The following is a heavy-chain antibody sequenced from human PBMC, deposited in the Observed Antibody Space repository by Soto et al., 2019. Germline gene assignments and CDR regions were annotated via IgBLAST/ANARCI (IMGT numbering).Heavy chain of an antibody. Sequence: SETLSLTCTVSGGSISSGGYYWSWIRQHPGKGLEWIGYIYYSGSTYYNPSLKSRVTISVDTSKNQFSLKLSSVTAADTAVYYCARLFGELTTTTTTWMSGAKVGVDYYYYYMDVWGKGTTVTVSS. J-gene: IGHJ6*03. CDR1: GGSISSGGYY. V-gene: IGHV4-31*03. CDR2: IYYSGST. CDR3: ARLFGELTTTTTTWMSGAKVGVDYYYYYMDV. D-gene: IGHD3-10*01.